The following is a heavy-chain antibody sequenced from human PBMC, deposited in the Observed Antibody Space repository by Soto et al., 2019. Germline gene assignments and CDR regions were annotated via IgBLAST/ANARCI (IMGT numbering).Heavy chain of an antibody. J-gene: IGHJ6*02. CDR3: ARTGVRGVIAYYYYGMDV. CDR1: GGSFSGYY. CDR2: INHSGST. Sequence: SETLSLTCAVYGGSFSGYYWTWIRQPPGTGLEWIGEINHSGSTNYKPSLKSRVTISVDTSKNQFSLKLTSVTAADTAVYYCARTGVRGVIAYYYYGMDVWGQGTTVT. D-gene: IGHD3-10*01. V-gene: IGHV4-34*01.